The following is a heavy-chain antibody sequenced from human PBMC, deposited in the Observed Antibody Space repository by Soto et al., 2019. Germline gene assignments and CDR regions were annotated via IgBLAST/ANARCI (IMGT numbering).Heavy chain of an antibody. J-gene: IGHJ4*02. CDR3: ARDPTAGPGSHFDY. CDR1: GFTFSSYG. Sequence: QVQLVESGGGVVQPGRSLRLSCAASGFTFSSYGMHWVRQAPGKGLEWVAVIWYDGSNKYYAVSVKGRFTISRDNSKNTLYLQMNSLRAEDTAVYYCARDPTAGPGSHFDYWGQGTLVTVSS. V-gene: IGHV3-33*01. D-gene: IGHD6-13*01. CDR2: IWYDGSNK.